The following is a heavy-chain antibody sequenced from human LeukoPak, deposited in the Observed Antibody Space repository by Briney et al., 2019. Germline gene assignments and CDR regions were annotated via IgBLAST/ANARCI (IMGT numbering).Heavy chain of an antibody. V-gene: IGHV3-30*04. CDR3: ARGSLRGYSYGNFDY. J-gene: IGHJ4*02. CDR2: ISYDGSNK. D-gene: IGHD5-18*01. Sequence: EGSLRLSCAASGFTFSSYAMHWVRQAPGKGLEWVAVISYDGSNKYYADSVKGRFTISRDNSKNTLYLQMNSLRAEDTAVYYCARGSLRGYSYGNFDYWGQGTLVTVSS. CDR1: GFTFSSYA.